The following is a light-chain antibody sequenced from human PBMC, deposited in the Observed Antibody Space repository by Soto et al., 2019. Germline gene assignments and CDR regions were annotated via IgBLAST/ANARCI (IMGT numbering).Light chain of an antibody. CDR1: QSVTSNF. Sequence: EIVLTQSPGTLSLSPGERATLSCRASQSVTSNFLAWYQQRPGQAPRLLIYGVSDRVTGIPDKFSGSGSGTDFTLTTSSLEPEDFAVYYCQQYASSPYTFGQGTKVDNK. CDR2: GVS. CDR3: QQYASSPYT. V-gene: IGKV3-20*01. J-gene: IGKJ2*01.